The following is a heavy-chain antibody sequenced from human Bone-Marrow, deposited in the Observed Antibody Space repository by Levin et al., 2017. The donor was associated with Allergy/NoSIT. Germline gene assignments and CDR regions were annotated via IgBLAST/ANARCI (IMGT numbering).Heavy chain of an antibody. CDR3: ARALYGDNDAFDI. CDR2: ISYSGRT. D-gene: IGHD4-23*01. V-gene: IGHV4-39*07. CDR1: GGSISGSDYY. Sequence: SETLSLTCTVSGGSISGSDYYWGWFLQPPGKGLEWIGTISYSGRTFYNPSLNSRVTISVDTAKNQFSLKLNSVTAADTAVYYCARALYGDNDAFDIWGQGTMVTVSS. J-gene: IGHJ3*02.